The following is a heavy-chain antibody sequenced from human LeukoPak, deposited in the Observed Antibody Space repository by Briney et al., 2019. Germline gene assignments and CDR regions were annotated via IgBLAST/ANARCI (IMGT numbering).Heavy chain of an antibody. J-gene: IGHJ4*02. CDR1: GGTFRSYG. CDR2: ITGSGGST. V-gene: IGHV3-23*01. Sequence: PGGTLRLSCAASGGTFRSYGMSWVRRAPGKGLEWVSGITGSGGSTYYADSVKGRFTISRDNSKNTLYLQMNSLRAEDTAVYYCAKSSPPPLSYWGQGTLVTVSS. CDR3: AKSSPPPLSY.